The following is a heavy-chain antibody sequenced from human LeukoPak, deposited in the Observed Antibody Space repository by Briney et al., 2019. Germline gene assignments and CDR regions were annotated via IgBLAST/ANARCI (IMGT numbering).Heavy chain of an antibody. D-gene: IGHD5-18*01. V-gene: IGHV4-4*07. J-gene: IGHJ6*03. CDR1: GGSISNYY. Sequence: SETLSLTCTVSGGSISNYYWSWLRQPAGKGLEWIGRMYSNGKTNKNPSLQSRLTMSLDTSTNQFSLKLTSMTAADTAIYYCARDRPDGYSHGHYYYYMDVWGKGTTVTVS. CDR2: MYSNGKT. CDR3: ARDRPDGYSHGHYYYYMDV.